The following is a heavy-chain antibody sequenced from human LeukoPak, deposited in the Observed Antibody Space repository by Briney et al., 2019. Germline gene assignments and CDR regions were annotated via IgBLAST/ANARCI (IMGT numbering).Heavy chain of an antibody. D-gene: IGHD6-19*01. V-gene: IGHV4-59*01. CDR3: AASPGRQWPFDY. Sequence: PSETLSLTCTVSGGSISSYYWSWIRQPPGKGLEWIGYIYYSGSTNYNPSLKSRVTISVDTSKNQFSLKLSSVTAADTAVYYCAASPGRQWPFDYWGQGTLVTVSS. J-gene: IGHJ4*02. CDR1: GGSISSYY. CDR2: IYYSGST.